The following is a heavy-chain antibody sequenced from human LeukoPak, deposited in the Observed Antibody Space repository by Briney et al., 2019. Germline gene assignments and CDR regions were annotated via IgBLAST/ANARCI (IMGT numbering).Heavy chain of an antibody. CDR1: GFTFSSFD. D-gene: IGHD2-2*01. Sequence: GGSLRLSCAASGFTFSSFDMNGVRQAPEKGLEGVSYISTSSRYIYYRDSVKGRFTISRDDAKNSLYLQMNRLRVEDTAVYYCARADCSGSTCYLRRSWFDPWGQGTLVTVSS. J-gene: IGHJ5*02. V-gene: IGHV3-21*01. CDR3: ARADCSGSTCYLRRSWFDP. CDR2: ISTSSRYI.